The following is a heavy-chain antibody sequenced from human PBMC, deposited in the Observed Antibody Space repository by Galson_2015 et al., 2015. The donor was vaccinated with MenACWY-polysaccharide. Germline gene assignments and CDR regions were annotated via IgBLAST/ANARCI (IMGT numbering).Heavy chain of an antibody. CDR2: IIPIAGMV. CDR3: ARVDCSGTTCYFAY. V-gene: IGHV1-69*04. D-gene: IGHD2-15*01. Sequence: SCKASGGTFSDYGFGWVRQAPGQGLEWMGRIIPIAGMVNYAQKFQGRVTITADRSTSTAHLEVSSLTSEDTAVYYCARVDCSGTTCYFAYWGQGTLVTVSS. J-gene: IGHJ4*03. CDR1: GGTFSDYG.